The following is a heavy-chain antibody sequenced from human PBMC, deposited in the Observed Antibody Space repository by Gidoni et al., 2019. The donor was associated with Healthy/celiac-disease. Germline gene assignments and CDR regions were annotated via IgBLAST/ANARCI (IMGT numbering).Heavy chain of an antibody. Sequence: QAQLQESGPGLVKPSETLTLTCTVSSSSISSVYYWGSSRQPPGKGLEWTGSIYHSGSSYFNPSLTGRVTISVDTSQSRFSLKLSSVTAADTAVYYCAGHYSDRTSGIDCWGQGTLVTVSS. CDR1: SSSISSVYY. CDR3: AGHYSDRTSGIDC. V-gene: IGHV4-38-2*02. CDR2: IYHSGSS. J-gene: IGHJ4*02. D-gene: IGHD3-22*01.